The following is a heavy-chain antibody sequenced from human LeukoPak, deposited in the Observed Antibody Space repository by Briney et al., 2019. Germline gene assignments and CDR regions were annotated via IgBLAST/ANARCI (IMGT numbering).Heavy chain of an antibody. V-gene: IGHV3-23*01. CDR1: GFTFSSYA. D-gene: IGHD4-17*01. Sequence: GGSLRLSCAASGFTFSSYAMSWVRQAPGKGREWVSAISGSGGSTYYADSVKGRFTISRDNSKNTLYLQMNSLRAEDTAVYYCAKVSGHGDYVSATDYWGQGTLVTVSS. CDR2: ISGSGGST. CDR3: AKVSGHGDYVSATDY. J-gene: IGHJ4*02.